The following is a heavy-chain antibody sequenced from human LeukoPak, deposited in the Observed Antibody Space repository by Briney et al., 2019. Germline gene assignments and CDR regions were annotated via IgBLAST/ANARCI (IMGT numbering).Heavy chain of an antibody. J-gene: IGHJ4*02. CDR1: GFTFSNAW. CDR3: TTDLGR. CDR2: IKSKTDGGTT. V-gene: IGHV3-15*01. Sequence: KSGGSLRLSCAASGFTFSNAWMTLVRQAPGKGLEWVGRIKSKTDGGTTDYSAPVEGRFTISRDDSRNTLYLQMNSLKIEDTALYYCTTDLGRWGQGALVTVSS.